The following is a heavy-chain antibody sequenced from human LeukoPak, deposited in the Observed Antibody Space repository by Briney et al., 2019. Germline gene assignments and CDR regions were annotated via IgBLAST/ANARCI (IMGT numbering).Heavy chain of an antibody. CDR2: IYYSGST. CDR1: GGSISSYY. D-gene: IGHD3-10*01. J-gene: IGHJ5*02. Sequence: SETLSLTCTVSGGSISSYYWSWIRQPPGKGLEWIGYIYYSGSTNYNPSLKSRVTISVDTSKNQFSLKLSSVTAADTAVYYCARDVYYYGSGSFDWFDPWGQGTLVTVSS. CDR3: ARDVYYYGSGSFDWFDP. V-gene: IGHV4-59*01.